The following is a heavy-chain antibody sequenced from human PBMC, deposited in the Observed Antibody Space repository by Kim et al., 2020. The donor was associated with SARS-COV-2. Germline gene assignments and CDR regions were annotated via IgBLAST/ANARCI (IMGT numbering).Heavy chain of an antibody. J-gene: IGHJ4*02. CDR2: IYYSGST. Sequence: SETLSLTCTVSGGSVSSGSYYWSWIRQPPGKGLEWIGYIYYSGSTNYNPSLKSRVTISVDTSKNQFSLKLSSVTAADTAVYYCARDFHYWGQGTLVTVSS. CDR1: GGSVSSGSYY. CDR3: ARDFHY. V-gene: IGHV4-61*01.